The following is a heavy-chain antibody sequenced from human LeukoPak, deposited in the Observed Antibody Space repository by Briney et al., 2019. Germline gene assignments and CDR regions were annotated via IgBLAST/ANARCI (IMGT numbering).Heavy chain of an antibody. CDR1: GGSLSSYY. CDR3: VRGGYYDSRVVY. V-gene: IGHV4-59*01. CDR2: IYYSGGT. Sequence: PSETLSLTCTVSGGSLSSYYWSWIRQPPGKGLGWIGYIYYSGGTSYTPSLNSRVTISVDTSKNQFSLKLSSVTAADTAVYYCVRGGYYDSRVVYWGQGTLVTVSS. D-gene: IGHD3-22*01. J-gene: IGHJ4*02.